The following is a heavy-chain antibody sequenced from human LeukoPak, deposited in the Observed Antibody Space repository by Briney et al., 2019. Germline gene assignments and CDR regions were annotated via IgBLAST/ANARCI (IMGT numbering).Heavy chain of an antibody. CDR1: GGSFSGYY. Sequence: SETLSLTCAVYGGSFSGYYWSWIRQPPGKGLEWIGSIYHSGSTYYNPSLKSRVTISVDTSKNQFSLKLSSVTAADTAVYYCARVSGYYDSSGYYNYWGQGTLVTVSS. D-gene: IGHD3-22*01. V-gene: IGHV4-34*01. CDR2: IYHSGST. J-gene: IGHJ4*02. CDR3: ARVSGYYDSSGYYNY.